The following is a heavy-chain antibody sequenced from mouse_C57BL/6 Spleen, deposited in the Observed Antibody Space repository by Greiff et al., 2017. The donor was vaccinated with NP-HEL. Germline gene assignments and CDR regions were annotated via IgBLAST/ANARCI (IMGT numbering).Heavy chain of an antibody. CDR1: GFSLTSYG. D-gene: IGHD1-1*01. V-gene: IGHV2-6-1*01. J-gene: IGHJ4*01. CDR2: IWSDGST. CDR3: ARHRNYGSSDAMDY. Sequence: VKLVESGPGLVAPSQSLSITCTVSGFSLTSYGVHWVRQPPGKGLEWLVVIWSDGSTTYNSALKSRLSISKDNSKSQVFLKMNSLQTDDTAMDYCARHRNYGSSDAMDYWGQGTSVTVSS.